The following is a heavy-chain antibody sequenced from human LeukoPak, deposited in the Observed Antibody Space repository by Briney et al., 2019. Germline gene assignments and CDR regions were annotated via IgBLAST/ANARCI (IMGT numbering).Heavy chain of an antibody. CDR1: GFTFSDYW. CDR3: ASMVATFRDY. D-gene: IGHD5-12*01. Sequence: GGSLRLSCAASGFTFSDYWMTWVRQAPGKGLEWVSAISGSGGSTYYADSVEGRFTISRDNSKNTLYLQMNSLRAEDTAVYYCASMVATFRDYRGQGTLVTVSS. V-gene: IGHV3-23*01. CDR2: ISGSGGST. J-gene: IGHJ4*02.